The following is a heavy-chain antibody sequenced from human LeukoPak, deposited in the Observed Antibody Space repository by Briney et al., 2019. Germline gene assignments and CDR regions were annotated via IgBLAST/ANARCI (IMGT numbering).Heavy chain of an antibody. Sequence: GASVKVSCKASGYTFTSYGISWVRQAPGQGLEWMGWISAYNGNTNYAQKLQGRVTMTTDTSTSTAYMELSSLRSEDTAVYYCARSGGPYGSGRDGMDVWGQGTTVTVSS. J-gene: IGHJ6*02. V-gene: IGHV1-18*01. CDR2: ISAYNGNT. CDR3: ARSGGPYGSGRDGMDV. D-gene: IGHD3-10*01. CDR1: GYTFTSYG.